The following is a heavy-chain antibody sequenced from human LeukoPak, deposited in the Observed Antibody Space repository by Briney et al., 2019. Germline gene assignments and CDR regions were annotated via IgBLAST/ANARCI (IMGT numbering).Heavy chain of an antibody. V-gene: IGHV4-61*01. CDR1: GGYVTCGSYY. Sequence: SETLSLTCTVSGGYVTCGSYYWSWIRQPPGKGLEWIGYIYYSGSTNYNPSLKSRVAISVDTSKNQFSLKLSSVTAADTAVYYCARVDPDSSSTLEVFDYWGQGTLVTVS. D-gene: IGHD6-6*01. CDR3: ARVDPDSSSTLEVFDY. CDR2: IYYSGST. J-gene: IGHJ4*02.